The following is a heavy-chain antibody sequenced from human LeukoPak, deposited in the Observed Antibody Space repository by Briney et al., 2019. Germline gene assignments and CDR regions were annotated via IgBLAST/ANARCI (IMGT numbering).Heavy chain of an antibody. D-gene: IGHD3-22*01. CDR2: ISYDGSNK. CDR3: ARDTDTCGYYPDDY. V-gene: IGHV3-30-3*01. J-gene: IGHJ4*02. CDR1: GFTLSSYA. Sequence: GGSLRLSCAASGFTLSSYAMHWVRQAPGKGLEWVAVISYDGSNKYYADSVKGRFTISRDDSMNTLYLQMSRLRAEDTAVYYCARDTDTCGYYPDDYWGQGALVTVSS.